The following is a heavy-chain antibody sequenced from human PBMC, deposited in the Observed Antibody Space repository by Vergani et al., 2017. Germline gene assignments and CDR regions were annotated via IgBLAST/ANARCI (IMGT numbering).Heavy chain of an antibody. Sequence: QVQLQQWGAGLLKPSETLSLTCAVYGGSISSGGYYWSWIRQHPGKGLEWIGYIYYSGSTYYNPSLKSRVTISLDTSKNQFSLKLSSVTAADTAVYYCARGVVAGTYYYYYGMDVWGQGTTVTVSS. CDR3: ARGVVAGTYYYYYGMDV. CDR2: IYYSGST. CDR1: GGSISSGGYY. J-gene: IGHJ6*02. D-gene: IGHD2-15*01. V-gene: IGHV4-31*11.